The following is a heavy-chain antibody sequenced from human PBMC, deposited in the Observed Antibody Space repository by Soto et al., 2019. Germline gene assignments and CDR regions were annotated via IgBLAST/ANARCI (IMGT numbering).Heavy chain of an antibody. CDR2: IIPILGIA. V-gene: IGHV1-69*02. CDR3: ARVGYRGYRGYGMAV. Sequence: QVQLVQSGAEVKKPGSSVKVSCKASGGTFSSYTISWVRQAPGQGLEWMGGIIPILGIANYAQKFQGRVTITADKSTTTAYRELSSLRSEDTAVYYCARVGYRGYRGYGMAVWGQGTTGTVSS. CDR1: GGTFSSYT. J-gene: IGHJ6*02. D-gene: IGHD5-12*01.